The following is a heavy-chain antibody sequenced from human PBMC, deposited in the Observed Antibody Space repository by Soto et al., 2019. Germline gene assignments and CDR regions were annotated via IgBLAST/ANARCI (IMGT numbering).Heavy chain of an antibody. V-gene: IGHV4-59*08. D-gene: IGHD6-13*01. CDR1: GGSISSYY. CDR3: ARHSYSSSWYGY. CDR2: IYYSGST. J-gene: IGHJ4*02. Sequence: PSETLSLTCTVSGGSISSYYWSWIRQPPGKGLEWIGYIYYSGSTNYNPSLKSRVTISVDTPKNQFSLKLSSVTAADTAVYYCARHSYSSSWYGYWGQGTLVTVSS.